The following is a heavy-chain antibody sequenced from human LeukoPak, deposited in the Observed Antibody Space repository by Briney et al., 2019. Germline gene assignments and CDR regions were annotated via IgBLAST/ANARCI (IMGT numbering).Heavy chain of an antibody. Sequence: PSETLSLTCTVSGGSISSYYWSWIRQPPGKGLEWIGYIYYSGSTNYNPSLKSRVTISVDTSKNQFSLKLSSVTAADTAVYYCARARLQQTRAPPYYYYYIDVWGKGTTVTVSS. CDR3: ARARLQQTRAPPYYYYYIDV. D-gene: IGHD4-11*01. J-gene: IGHJ6*03. CDR1: GGSISSYY. V-gene: IGHV4-59*01. CDR2: IYYSGST.